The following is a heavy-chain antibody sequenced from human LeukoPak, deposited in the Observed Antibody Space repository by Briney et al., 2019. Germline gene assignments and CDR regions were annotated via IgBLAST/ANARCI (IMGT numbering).Heavy chain of an antibody. J-gene: IGHJ3*02. CDR1: GGSISNSY. D-gene: IGHD6-13*01. V-gene: IGHV4-4*07. Sequence: SATLSLTCSVSGGSISNSYWSWIRQPAGKGLECIGRIYASGTTNYNPSLKSRVTMSLDTSKNQFSLNLNSVTAADTAVYYCARDRYSSSWFDAFDIWGQGTMVTVSS. CDR2: IYASGTT. CDR3: ARDRYSSSWFDAFDI.